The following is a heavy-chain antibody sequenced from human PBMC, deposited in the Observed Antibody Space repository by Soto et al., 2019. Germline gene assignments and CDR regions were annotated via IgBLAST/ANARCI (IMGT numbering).Heavy chain of an antibody. Sequence: GGSLRLSCGASGVIFSSHWMSWARQAPGKGLEWVANIKQDGSEKYYVDSVKGRFTISRDNAKNSLYLQVSSLRAEDTAVYYCARESSSGWYFFDYWGQGTLVTVSS. V-gene: IGHV3-7*03. CDR1: GVIFSSHW. J-gene: IGHJ4*02. D-gene: IGHD6-19*01. CDR2: IKQDGSEK. CDR3: ARESSSGWYFFDY.